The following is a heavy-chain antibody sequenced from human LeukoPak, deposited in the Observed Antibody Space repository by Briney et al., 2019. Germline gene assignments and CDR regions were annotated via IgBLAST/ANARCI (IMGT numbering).Heavy chain of an antibody. Sequence: SETLSLTCTVSGGSISSSSNYYWGWIRQPPGKGLEWIGNIYYSGNTYYKPYLKSRVTISVDTSKNQFSLKLTSVTAADTAVYYCARHPDGYWGQGTLVTVSS. CDR3: ARHPDGY. J-gene: IGHJ4*02. D-gene: IGHD5-24*01. CDR2: IYYSGNT. V-gene: IGHV4-39*01. CDR1: GGSISSSSNYY.